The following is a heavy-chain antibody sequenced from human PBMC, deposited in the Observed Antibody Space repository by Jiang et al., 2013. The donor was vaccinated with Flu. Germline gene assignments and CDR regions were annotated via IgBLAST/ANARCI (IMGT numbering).Heavy chain of an antibody. CDR2: IYWNDDK. Sequence: LIYWNDDKRYSPSLKSRLTITKDTSKNQVVLTMTNMDPVDTATYYCAHERTVTDPYWYFDLWGRGTLVTVSS. V-gene: IGHV2-5*01. D-gene: IGHD4-17*01. J-gene: IGHJ2*01. CDR3: AHERTVTDPYWYFDL.